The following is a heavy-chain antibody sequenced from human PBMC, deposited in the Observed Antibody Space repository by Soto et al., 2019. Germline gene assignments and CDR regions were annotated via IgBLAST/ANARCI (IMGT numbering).Heavy chain of an antibody. CDR1: GGSIISSSYY. D-gene: IGHD3-3*01. CDR2: IYYSGST. V-gene: IGHV4-39*01. CDR3: ASPTERNDFWSGYWDAFDI. Sequence: SETVDLTCTVSGGSIISSSYYWGWILQPPGSGLEWIGSIYYSGSTYYNPSLKSRVTISVDTSKNQFSLKLSSVTAADTAVYYCASPTERNDFWSGYWDAFDIWGQGTMVTVSS. J-gene: IGHJ3*02.